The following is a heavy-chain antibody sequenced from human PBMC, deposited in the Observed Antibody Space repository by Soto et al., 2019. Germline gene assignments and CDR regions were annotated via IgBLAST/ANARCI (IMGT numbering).Heavy chain of an antibody. V-gene: IGHV1-3*01. J-gene: IGHJ5*02. CDR3: ARGIATGQLDP. D-gene: IGHD2-15*01. CDR1: GYTFTRYT. Sequence: XSVKVSCKASGYTFTRYTMNWVRQAPGQRLEWMGWINPDNGNTKSSQKFQDRVIITRDTSASTAYMDLSSLRSEDTAVYYCARGIATGQLDPWGQGTLVTVSS. CDR2: INPDNGNT.